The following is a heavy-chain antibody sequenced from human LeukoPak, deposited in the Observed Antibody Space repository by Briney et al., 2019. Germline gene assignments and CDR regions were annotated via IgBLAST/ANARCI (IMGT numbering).Heavy chain of an antibody. CDR3: ALLAVASDFDY. CDR1: GFPFSIYE. D-gene: IGHD6-19*01. V-gene: IGHV3-48*03. Sequence: PGGSLRLSCAVSGFPFSIYEMNWVRQAPGKGLEWVSNTGSSGAAIYYADSVRGRFTISRDNAKNSLYLQMNSLRAEDTAVYYCALLAVASDFDYWGQGALVTVSS. CDR2: TGSSGAAI. J-gene: IGHJ4*02.